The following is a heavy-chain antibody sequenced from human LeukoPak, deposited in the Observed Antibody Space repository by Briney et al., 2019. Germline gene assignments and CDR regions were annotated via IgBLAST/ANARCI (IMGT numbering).Heavy chain of an antibody. D-gene: IGHD1-26*01. CDR3: ARDLGGSYYGGYYFDY. Sequence: GGSLRLSCAASGFTFSDHYMDWVRQAPGKGLEWVGRTRNKANSYTTEYAASVKGGFTISRDDSKNSLYLQMNSLKTEDTAVYYCARDLGGSYYGGYYFDYWGQGTLVTVSS. CDR2: TRNKANSYTT. CDR1: GFTFSDHY. J-gene: IGHJ4*02. V-gene: IGHV3-72*01.